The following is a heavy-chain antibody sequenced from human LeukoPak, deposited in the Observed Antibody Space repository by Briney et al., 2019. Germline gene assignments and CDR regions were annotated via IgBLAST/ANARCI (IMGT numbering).Heavy chain of an antibody. CDR1: GGSMYSYY. CDR2: IYYSGST. V-gene: IGHV4-59*01. D-gene: IGHD5-24*01. J-gene: IGHJ4*02. CDR3: ARGPDDFDY. Sequence: SETLSLTCTVSGGSMYSYYWSCIRQPPGKGLEWIGYIYYSGSTRYNPSLKSRVTISVDTSKSQFSLKLSSVTAADTAVYYCARGPDDFDYWGQGTLVTVSS.